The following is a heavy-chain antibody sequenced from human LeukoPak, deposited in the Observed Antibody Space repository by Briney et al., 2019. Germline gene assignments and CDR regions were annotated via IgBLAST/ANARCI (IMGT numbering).Heavy chain of an antibody. V-gene: IGHV4-39*07. CDR3: ARVPMDFWSGYSLGRFDY. Sequence: SETLSLTCTVSGGSISSSSYYWGWIRQPPGKGLEWIGSIYYSGSTYYNPSLKSRVTTSVDTSKNQFSLKLSSVTAADTAVYYCARVPMDFWSGYSLGRFDYWGQGTLVTVSS. CDR1: GGSISSSSYY. J-gene: IGHJ4*02. D-gene: IGHD3-3*01. CDR2: IYYSGST.